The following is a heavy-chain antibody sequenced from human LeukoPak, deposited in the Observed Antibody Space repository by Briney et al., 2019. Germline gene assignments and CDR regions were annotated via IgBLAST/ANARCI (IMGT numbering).Heavy chain of an antibody. J-gene: IGHJ4*02. V-gene: IGHV1-46*01. CDR1: GYTFTSYY. Sequence: ASVKVSCKASGYTFTSYYMHWVRQAPGQGLEWMGIINPSGGSTSYAQKFQGRVTMTRDTSTSTVYMELSSLRSEDTALYYCASGSHVRVYDSSAYYGHYWGQGTLVTVSS. CDR3: ASGSHVRVYDSSAYYGHY. D-gene: IGHD3-22*01. CDR2: INPSGGST.